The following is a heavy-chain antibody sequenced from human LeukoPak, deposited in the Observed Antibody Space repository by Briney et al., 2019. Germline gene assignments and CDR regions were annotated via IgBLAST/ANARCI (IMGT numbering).Heavy chain of an antibody. CDR1: GYTFTVYY. J-gene: IGHJ4*02. Sequence: GASVKLSCTSSGYTFTVYYMHWVRQAPGQGLEWMGWISPNSGGTNYAQTFQGRVPITRDTDKSTVYMELHIMRSRDTAVYFCYSVGGTTEILLLDYWGEATLVSVSS. CDR2: ISPNSGGT. D-gene: IGHD1-26*01. CDR3: YSVGGTTEILLLDY. V-gene: IGHV1-2*02.